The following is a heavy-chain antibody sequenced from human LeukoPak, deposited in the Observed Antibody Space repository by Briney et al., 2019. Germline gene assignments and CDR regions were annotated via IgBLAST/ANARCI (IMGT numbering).Heavy chain of an antibody. CDR1: GFTFDDYG. J-gene: IGHJ6*03. Sequence: GGSLRLSCAASGFTFDDYGMSWVRQAPGKGLEWVSGISWNSYDIGYADSVKGRFTISRDNAKNSLYLQMNSLRAEDMALYYCAKGVGTSYHYHMDVWGKGTTVIVSS. D-gene: IGHD1-26*01. V-gene: IGHV3-9*03. CDR2: ISWNSYDI. CDR3: AKGVGTSYHYHMDV.